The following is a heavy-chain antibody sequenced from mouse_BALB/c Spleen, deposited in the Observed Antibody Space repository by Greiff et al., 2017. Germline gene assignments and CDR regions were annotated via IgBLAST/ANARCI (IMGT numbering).Heavy chain of an antibody. V-gene: IGHV2-9*02. CDR2: IWAGGST. CDR3: ARDGGNYGDYAMDY. CDR1: GFSLTSYG. J-gene: IGHJ4*01. D-gene: IGHD2-1*01. Sequence: VKLMESGPGLVAPSQSLSITCTVSGFSLTSYGVHWVRQPPGKGLEWLGVIWAGGSTNYNSALMSRLSISKDNSKSQVFLKMNSLQTDDTAMYYCARDGGNYGDYAMDYWGQGTSVTVSS.